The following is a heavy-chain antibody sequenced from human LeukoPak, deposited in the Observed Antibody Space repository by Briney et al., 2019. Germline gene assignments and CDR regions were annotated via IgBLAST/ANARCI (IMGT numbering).Heavy chain of an antibody. CDR2: INSDGTRT. CDR1: GFTFSTYW. Sequence: GGSLRLSCAASGFTFSTYWMHWVRQAPGKGLVWVSRINSDGTRTTYADSVKGRFTISRDNAKNTVYLQMNSLTAEDTAVYYCATVATGSWGWIDPWGQGTLVTVSS. D-gene: IGHD1-26*01. V-gene: IGHV3-74*01. CDR3: ATVATGSWGWIDP. J-gene: IGHJ5*02.